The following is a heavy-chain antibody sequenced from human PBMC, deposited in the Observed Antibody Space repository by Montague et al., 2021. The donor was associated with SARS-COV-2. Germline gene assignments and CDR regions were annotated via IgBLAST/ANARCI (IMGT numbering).Heavy chain of an antibody. CDR1: GASVGSSD. D-gene: IGHD1-14*01. CDR2: FYSVGST. J-gene: IGHJ3*02. Sequence: SETLSLTCTVSGASVGSSDWGWIRQSPGKGLEWIGYFYSVGSTDYNPPLKSRATISRDTSKNQFSLKVRSVTAADTAVYYCARETMTADAFDIWGQGTMVTVSS. V-gene: IGHV4-59*02. CDR3: ARETMTADAFDI.